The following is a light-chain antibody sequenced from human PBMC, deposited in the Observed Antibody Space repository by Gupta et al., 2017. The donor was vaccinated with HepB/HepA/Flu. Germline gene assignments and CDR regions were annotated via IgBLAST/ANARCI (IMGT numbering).Light chain of an antibody. V-gene: IGKV1-5*03. CDR1: QSISSW. CDR3: QQDNSYPYT. Sequence: DIQIAQSPSTLSASVGDRVTITCRASQSISSWLAWYQQKPGKAPKLLIYKASSVESGVPSRFSGSGSGTEFTLTISSLQPDDFATYYCQQDNSYPYTFGQGTKLEIK. J-gene: IGKJ2*01. CDR2: KAS.